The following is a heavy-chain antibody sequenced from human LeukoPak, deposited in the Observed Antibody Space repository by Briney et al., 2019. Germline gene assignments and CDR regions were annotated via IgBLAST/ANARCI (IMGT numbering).Heavy chain of an antibody. CDR3: AKDSGRYRFDF. V-gene: IGHV3-30*02. J-gene: IGHJ4*02. D-gene: IGHD3-16*02. Sequence: PGGSLRLSCTAPGFPFNAYNIHWIRQSPGRGLEWVSFIRNDETEIHYADFAKGRFTISRDRSKNSVYLQMNSLRPDDTALYYCAKDSGRYRFDFWGQGTMVTVSS. CDR2: IRNDETEI. CDR1: GFPFNAYN.